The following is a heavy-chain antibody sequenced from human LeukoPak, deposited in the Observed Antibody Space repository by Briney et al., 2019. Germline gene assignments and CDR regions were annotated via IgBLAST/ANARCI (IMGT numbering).Heavy chain of an antibody. CDR1: GRYISSYY. V-gene: IGHV4-59*01. CDR2: IYYSGST. J-gene: IGHJ4*02. D-gene: IGHD5-12*01. Sequence: PSETLSLTCTVSGRYISSYYWSWLRQPPGKGLEWIGYIYYSGSTNYNPSLKSRVTISVDTSKNQFSLKLSSVTAADTAVYYLARHWLPMYYFNYWGQGTLVTVSS. CDR3: ARHWLPMYYFNY.